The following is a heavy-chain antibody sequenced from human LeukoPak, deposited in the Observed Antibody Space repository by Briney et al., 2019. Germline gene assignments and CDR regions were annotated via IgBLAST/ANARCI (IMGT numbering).Heavy chain of an antibody. D-gene: IGHD3-9*01. CDR3: AKALRYFDWLFPGDAFDI. Sequence: GGSLRLSCAASGLTFSRYSFNWVRQAPGKGLEWVSYISSTSSTIQYADSVKGRFTISRDNSKNTLYLQMNSLRAEDTAVYYCAKALRYFDWLFPGDAFDIWGQGTMVTVSS. CDR1: GLTFSRYS. V-gene: IGHV3-48*01. J-gene: IGHJ3*02. CDR2: ISSTSSTI.